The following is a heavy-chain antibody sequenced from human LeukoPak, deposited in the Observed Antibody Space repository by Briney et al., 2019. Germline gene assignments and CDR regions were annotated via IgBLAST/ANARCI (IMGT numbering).Heavy chain of an antibody. V-gene: IGHV3-48*03. CDR2: ASKSGGTM. J-gene: IGHJ3*02. CDR3: ATAVI. Sequence: PGGSLRLSCEASGFTFSSYEMNWFRQAPGKGLEWVSYASKSGGTMKNADSVKGRFTVSRDNAKNSLYLQMNSLTAEDTAVYYCATAVIRGRGTMVTVSS. CDR1: GFTFSSYE.